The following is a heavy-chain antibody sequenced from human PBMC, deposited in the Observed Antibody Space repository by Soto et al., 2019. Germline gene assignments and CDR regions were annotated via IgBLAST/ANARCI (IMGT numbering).Heavy chain of an antibody. Sequence: SETLSLTCTVSGVSISNYYWSWIRQPAGKGLEWIGRLSTSGNTNYNPSLKSRVTMSLDTSKDQFSLMLNSVTAADTAVYYCRRDFDYWGQGTLVTVSS. J-gene: IGHJ4*02. CDR2: LSTSGNT. D-gene: IGHD6-6*01. CDR3: RRDFDY. CDR1: GVSISNYY. V-gene: IGHV4-4*07.